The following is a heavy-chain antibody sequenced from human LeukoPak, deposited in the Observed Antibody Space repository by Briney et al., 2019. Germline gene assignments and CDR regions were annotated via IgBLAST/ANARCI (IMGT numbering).Heavy chain of an antibody. J-gene: IGHJ4*02. V-gene: IGHV4-39*01. Sequence: SETLSLTCTVSGGPIIISNYYWGWIRQSPGKGLECIGKISYSGTTYYNPSLRSRVHMSVDTSKNQFSLSLSSVTAADTAVYYCARLTDFWGQGILVTVSS. CDR2: ISYSGTT. CDR3: ARLTDF. CDR1: GGPIIISNYY.